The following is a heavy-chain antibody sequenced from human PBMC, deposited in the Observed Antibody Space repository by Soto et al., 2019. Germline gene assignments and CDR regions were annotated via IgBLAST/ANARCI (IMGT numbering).Heavy chain of an antibody. CDR3: ARPGYSSSWYLAH. CDR1: GGSISSSSYY. V-gene: IGHV4-39*01. D-gene: IGHD6-13*01. Sequence: QLQLQESGPGLVKPSETLSLTCTVSGGSISSSSYYWGWIRQPPGKGLEWIGSIYSIGSTYNNPSLKSRVTISVDTSKNQFSLKLSSVTAADTAVYCCARPGYSSSWYLAHWGQGTLVTVSS. J-gene: IGHJ4*02. CDR2: IYSIGST.